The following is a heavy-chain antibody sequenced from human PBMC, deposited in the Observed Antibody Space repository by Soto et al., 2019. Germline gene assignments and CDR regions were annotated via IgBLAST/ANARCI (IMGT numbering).Heavy chain of an antibody. D-gene: IGHD5-18*01. CDR3: ATSRGYSYVY. CDR1: GFTFSNYW. Sequence: VQLVESGGDLVQPGGSLRLSCAASGFTFSNYWMSWVRQAPGKGLEWVANIRPDGNEQHYVDSVKGRFIFSRDNAKSSLSLQMNNLRVEDTAVYYCATSRGYSYVYWGQGTLVTVSS. V-gene: IGHV3-7*05. CDR2: IRPDGNEQ. J-gene: IGHJ4*02.